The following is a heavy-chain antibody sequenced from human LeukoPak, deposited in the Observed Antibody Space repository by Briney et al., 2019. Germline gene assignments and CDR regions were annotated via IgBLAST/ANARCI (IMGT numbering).Heavy chain of an antibody. CDR1: GFTFSSYG. J-gene: IGHJ6*02. D-gene: IGHD6-19*01. CDR2: ISYDGSNK. CDR3: ARFMWLHGMDV. Sequence: GGSLRLSCAASGFTFSSYGMHWVRQAPGKGLEWVAVISYDGSNKYYADSVKGRFTISRDNAKNTLYLQMNSLRAEDTAVYYCARFMWLHGMDVWGQGTTVTVSS. V-gene: IGHV3-30*03.